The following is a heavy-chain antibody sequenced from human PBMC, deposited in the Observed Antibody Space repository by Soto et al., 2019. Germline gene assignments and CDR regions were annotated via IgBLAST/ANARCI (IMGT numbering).Heavy chain of an antibody. CDR1: GYTFTSYG. CDR2: ISAYNGNT. V-gene: IGHV1-18*04. J-gene: IGHJ1*01. CDR3: ARDLHYYDSSGYYYEAEYFQH. Sequence: GPSVKVSCTASGYTFTSYGISWVRQAPRQWLEWMGWISAYNGNTNYAQKLQGRVTMTTDTSTSTAYMELRSLRSDDTAVYYCARDLHYYDSSGYYYEAEYFQHWGQGTLVTV. D-gene: IGHD3-22*01.